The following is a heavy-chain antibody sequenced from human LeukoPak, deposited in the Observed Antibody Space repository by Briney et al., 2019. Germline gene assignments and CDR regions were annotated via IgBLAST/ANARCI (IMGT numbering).Heavy chain of an antibody. CDR3: AADGSDYCSSTSCRPTAVAG. Sequence: ASVKVSCKASGFTFTSSAVQWVRQARGQRLEWIGWIVVGGGNTNYAQKFQERVTITRDMSTSTAYMELSSLRSEDTAVYYCAADGSDYCSSTSCRPTAVAGWGQGTWSPSPQ. V-gene: IGHV1-58*01. CDR2: IVVGGGNT. J-gene: IGHJ4*02. CDR1: GFTFTSSA. D-gene: IGHD2-2*01.